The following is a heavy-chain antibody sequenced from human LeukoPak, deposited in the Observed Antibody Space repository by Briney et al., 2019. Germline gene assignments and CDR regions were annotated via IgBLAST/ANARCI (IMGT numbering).Heavy chain of an antibody. D-gene: IGHD2-8*02. CDR1: GGSINSYY. V-gene: IGHV4-59*01. J-gene: IGHJ4*02. CDR2: ISYSGST. Sequence: SETLSLTCTVSGGSINSYYWSWIRQTPGKGLEWIGYISYSGSTNYNPSLKSRVTISLGTSKNQFFLKLNSVTAADTALYYCAREESGGYFDYWGQGTLVTVSS. CDR3: AREESGGYFDY.